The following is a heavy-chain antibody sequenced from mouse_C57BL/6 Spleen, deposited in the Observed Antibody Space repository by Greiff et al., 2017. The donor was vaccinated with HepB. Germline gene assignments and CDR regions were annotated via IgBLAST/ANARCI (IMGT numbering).Heavy chain of an antibody. J-gene: IGHJ3*01. Sequence: VQLQQSGPGLVKPSQSLSLTCSVTGYSITSGYYWNWIRQFPGNKLEWMGYISYDGSNNYNPSLKNRISITRDTSKNQFFLKLNSVTTEDTATYYCARERIITTVVATRGWFAYWGQGTLVTVSA. D-gene: IGHD1-1*01. CDR2: ISYDGSN. V-gene: IGHV3-6*01. CDR1: GYSITSGYY. CDR3: ARERIITTVVATRGWFAY.